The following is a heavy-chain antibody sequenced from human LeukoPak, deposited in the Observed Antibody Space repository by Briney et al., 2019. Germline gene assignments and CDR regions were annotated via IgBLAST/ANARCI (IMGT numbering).Heavy chain of an antibody. CDR2: IIPIFGTA. D-gene: IGHD6-19*01. Sequence: GASVKVSCKASGGTFSSYAISWVRQAPGQGLEWMGGIIPIFGTANYAQKFQGRVTITTDESTSTAYMELSSLRSEDTAVYYCAVFIGSGEDFDYWGPGTLVTVSS. J-gene: IGHJ4*02. CDR1: GGTFSSYA. V-gene: IGHV1-69*05. CDR3: AVFIGSGEDFDY.